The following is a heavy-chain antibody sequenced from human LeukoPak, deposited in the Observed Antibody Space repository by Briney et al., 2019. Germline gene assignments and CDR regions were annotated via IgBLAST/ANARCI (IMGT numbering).Heavy chain of an antibody. J-gene: IGHJ4*02. CDR2: IYYSGST. Sequence: MTSETLSLTCTVSGGSISSYYWSWIRQPPGKGLEWIGYIYYSGSTNYNPSLKSRVTISVDTSKNQFSLKLSPVTAADTAVYYCARAGRDYYDPRPYYFDYWGQGTLVTVSS. V-gene: IGHV4-59*01. CDR3: ARAGRDYYDPRPYYFDY. D-gene: IGHD3-22*01. CDR1: GGSISSYY.